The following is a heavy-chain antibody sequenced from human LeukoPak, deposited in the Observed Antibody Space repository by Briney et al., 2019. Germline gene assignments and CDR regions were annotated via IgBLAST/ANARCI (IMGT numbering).Heavy chain of an antibody. Sequence: GGSLRLSCVASGFTFSSYWMTWVRQAPGKGLEWVSYISSSGSTIYYADSVKGRFTISRDNAKNSLYLQMNSLRAEDTAVYYCAREADSGYGYWGQGTLVTVSS. J-gene: IGHJ4*02. D-gene: IGHD3-22*01. CDR2: ISSSGSTI. CDR3: AREADSGYGY. V-gene: IGHV3-48*04. CDR1: GFTFSSYW.